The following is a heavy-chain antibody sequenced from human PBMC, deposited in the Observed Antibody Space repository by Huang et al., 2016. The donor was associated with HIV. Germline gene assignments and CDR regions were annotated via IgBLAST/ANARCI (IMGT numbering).Heavy chain of an antibody. Sequence: TCAVYGGSFSDYYWSWIRQPPGKGLEWIGEINYSGSTNYNPSLKSRDTMSVTTSKNQFSLKLRSVTAADTAVYYCARGRSPHITVTNTHMYYFDFWGQGTLVTVSS. V-gene: IGHV4-34*01. CDR1: GGSFSDYY. CDR3: ARGRSPHITVTNTHMYYFDF. J-gene: IGHJ4*02. CDR2: INYSGST. D-gene: IGHD4-17*01.